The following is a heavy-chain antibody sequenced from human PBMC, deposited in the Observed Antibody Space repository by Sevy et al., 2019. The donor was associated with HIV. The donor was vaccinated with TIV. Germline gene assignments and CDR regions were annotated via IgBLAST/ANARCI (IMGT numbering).Heavy chain of an antibody. J-gene: IGHJ4*02. CDR2: ISSDGINH. CDR1: GFNFQTFG. D-gene: IGHD3-10*02. Sequence: GGSLRLSCSAFGFNFQTFGMHWVRQAPGKGPEWLAVISSDGINHNYAASVKGRFTIYRDNSKSPLFLQMNSLTPNDTAVYFCTKEYLRGTYIRGDFDYWGQGTLVTVSS. V-gene: IGHV3-30*18. CDR3: TKEYLRGTYIRGDFDY.